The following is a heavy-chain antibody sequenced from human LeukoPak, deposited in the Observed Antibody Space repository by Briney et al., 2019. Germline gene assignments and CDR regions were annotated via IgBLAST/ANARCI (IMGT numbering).Heavy chain of an antibody. J-gene: IGHJ5*02. CDR1: GGSLSSYY. CDR3: ARGGRSNWFDP. D-gene: IGHD3-16*01. CDR2: IYYSGST. V-gene: IGHV4-59*01. Sequence: SETLSLTCTVSGGSLSSYYWSWIRQPTGRGLEWIGYIYYSGSTKYNPSLKSRVTISVDTSKNQFSLKLSSVTAADTAVYYCARGGRSNWFDPWGQGTLVTVSS.